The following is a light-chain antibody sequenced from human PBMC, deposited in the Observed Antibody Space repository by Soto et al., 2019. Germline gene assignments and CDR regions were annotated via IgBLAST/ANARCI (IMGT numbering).Light chain of an antibody. CDR2: DAS. CDR3: QQRISWPPT. J-gene: IGKJ5*01. CDR1: QSVSIY. Sequence: EIVLTQSPATLSLSPGERATASCRASQSVSIYLAWYQQKPGQAPRLLIYDASNRATGIPARFSGSGSGADFTLTISSLEPEDFAVYYCQQRISWPPTFGQGTRLEIK. V-gene: IGKV3-11*01.